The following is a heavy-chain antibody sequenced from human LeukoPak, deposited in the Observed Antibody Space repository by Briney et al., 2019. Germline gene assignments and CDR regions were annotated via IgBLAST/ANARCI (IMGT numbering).Heavy chain of an antibody. Sequence: KRGESLKISCKGSGYSFTSYWIGWVRQMPGKGLEWMGIIYPGDSDTRYSPSFQGQVTISADKSISTAYLQWSSLKASDTAMYYCARHGMTTVTDNWFDPWGQGTLVTVSS. J-gene: IGHJ5*02. CDR3: ARHGMTTVTDNWFDP. V-gene: IGHV5-51*01. CDR2: IYPGDSDT. D-gene: IGHD4-17*01. CDR1: GYSFTSYW.